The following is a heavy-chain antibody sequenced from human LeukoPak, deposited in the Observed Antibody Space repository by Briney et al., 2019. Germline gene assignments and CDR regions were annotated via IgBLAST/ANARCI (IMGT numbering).Heavy chain of an antibody. Sequence: GGSLRLSCAASGFTFHEYAMHWGRQAPGKGLEWVSLINGDGGKTYYGDSGKGRFTISRDNSKNSLYLQMNSLRTEDTAFYYCAKGMYYYDSSGYASAIDYWGQGTLVTVSS. J-gene: IGHJ4*02. CDR3: AKGMYYYDSSGYASAIDY. D-gene: IGHD3-22*01. CDR2: INGDGGKT. V-gene: IGHV3-43*02. CDR1: GFTFHEYA.